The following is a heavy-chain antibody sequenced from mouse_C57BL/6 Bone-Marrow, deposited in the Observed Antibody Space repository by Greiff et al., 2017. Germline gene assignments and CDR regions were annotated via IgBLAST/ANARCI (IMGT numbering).Heavy chain of an antibody. J-gene: IGHJ3*01. CDR3: ARSPYYYGSSWFAY. Sequence: QVQLQQPGAELVKPGASVKLSCKASGYTFTSYWMQWVKQRPGQGLEWIGEIDPSDSYTNYNQKFMGKATLTVDTSSSTAYMQLSSLTSEDSAVYYCARSPYYYGSSWFAYWGQGTLVTVSA. CDR1: GYTFTSYW. CDR2: IDPSDSYT. D-gene: IGHD1-1*01. V-gene: IGHV1-50*01.